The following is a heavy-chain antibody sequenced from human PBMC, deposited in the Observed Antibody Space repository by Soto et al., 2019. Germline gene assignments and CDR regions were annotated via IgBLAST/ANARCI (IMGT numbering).Heavy chain of an antibody. CDR2: IYYSGST. CDR1: GGSISSGEYY. V-gene: IGHV4-30-4*01. Sequence: SETLSLTFTVSGGSISSGEYYWSWIRQPAGKGLEWIGYIYYSGSTYYNPSLKSRVTISVDTSKNQFSLKLSSVTAADTAVYYCARTSGLGSYYLNWFDPSGQGTQVTVSS. D-gene: IGHD3-10*01. CDR3: ARTSGLGSYYLNWFDP. J-gene: IGHJ5*02.